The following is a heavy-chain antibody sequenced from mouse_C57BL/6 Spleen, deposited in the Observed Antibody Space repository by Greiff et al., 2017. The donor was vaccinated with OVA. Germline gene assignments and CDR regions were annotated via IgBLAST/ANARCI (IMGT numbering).Heavy chain of an antibody. D-gene: IGHD2-3*01. Sequence: VQLKESGPELVKPGASVKISCKASGYSFSDYNMNWVKQSNGKSLEWIGVINPNYGTTSYNQKFKGKATLTVDQSSSTAYMQLNSLTSEDSAVYYCARGEDGYQAWFAYWGQGTLVTVSA. J-gene: IGHJ3*01. CDR2: INPNYGTT. CDR1: GYSFSDYN. V-gene: IGHV1-39*01. CDR3: ARGEDGYQAWFAY.